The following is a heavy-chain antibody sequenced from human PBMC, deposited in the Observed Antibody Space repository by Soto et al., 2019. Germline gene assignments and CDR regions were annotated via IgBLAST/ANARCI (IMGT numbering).Heavy chain of an antibody. Sequence: GESLKISCKGSGYSFTSYWIGWVRQMPGKGLEWMGIIYPGESETRYSPSFQGQVTISADKSISTAYLQWSSLKASDTAMYYCERPRVATDLGYWGQGTLVTVSS. CDR3: ERPRVATDLGY. V-gene: IGHV5-51*01. CDR2: IYPGESET. CDR1: GYSFTSYW. J-gene: IGHJ4*02. D-gene: IGHD5-12*01.